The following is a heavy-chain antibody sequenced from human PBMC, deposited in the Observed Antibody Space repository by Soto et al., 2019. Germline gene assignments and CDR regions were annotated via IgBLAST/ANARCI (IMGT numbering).Heavy chain of an antibody. CDR3: ARLGRGAFDP. CDR2: IIPMLEKP. V-gene: IGHV1-69*01. D-gene: IGHD7-27*01. CDR1: GDTFDSDS. Sequence: QVQLVQSGAEVRKPGSSVKVSCQASGDTFDSDSINWVRQAPGHGLEWIGGIIPMLEKPSYAQKFQDRVKMTADESASSVYMELRSLTSDVAAVYFCARLGRGAFDPWGPGTRVTVSS. J-gene: IGHJ5*02.